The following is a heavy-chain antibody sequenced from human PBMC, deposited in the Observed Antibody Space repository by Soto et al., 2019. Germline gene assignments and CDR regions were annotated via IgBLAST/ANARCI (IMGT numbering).Heavy chain of an antibody. CDR1: GYTFSTYG. D-gene: IGHD4-17*01. V-gene: IGHV1-18*01. CDR3: ASATRPYGDYDY. Sequence: ASVKVSCKASGYTFSTYGITWVRQAPGQGLEWMGWINGDNGNRNNAQKVQGRVTMTADTFANTAYMELRSLRSDDTAVYYCASATRPYGDYDYWGQGNLVTVSS. J-gene: IGHJ4*02. CDR2: INGDNGNR.